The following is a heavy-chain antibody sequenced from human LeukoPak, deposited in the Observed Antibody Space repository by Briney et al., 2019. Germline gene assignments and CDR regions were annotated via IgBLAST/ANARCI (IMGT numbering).Heavy chain of an antibody. CDR1: GFTFSSYG. Sequence: GGSLRLSCAASGFTFSSYGMHWVRQAPGKGLEWVAVISYDGSNKYYADSVKGRFTISRDNSKNTLYLQMNSLRAEDTAVYYCAKDRSIAARHPTFDYWGQGTLVTVSS. CDR2: ISYDGSNK. J-gene: IGHJ4*02. D-gene: IGHD6-6*01. CDR3: AKDRSIAARHPTFDY. V-gene: IGHV3-30*18.